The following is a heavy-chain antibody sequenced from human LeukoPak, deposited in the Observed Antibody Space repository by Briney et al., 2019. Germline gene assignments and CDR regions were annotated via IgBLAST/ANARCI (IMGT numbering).Heavy chain of an antibody. V-gene: IGHV4-30-4*01. J-gene: IGHJ3*01. Sequence: SETLSLICTVSAGSISSGDYYWSWIRQPSGKALEWIGYFYYTGSTYYSPSLKSRLSISIDKSKNQFSLKVKSVTAADTAVYFCARGIRERGSDAFDVWGQGTMVTVSS. CDR1: AGSISSGDYY. CDR2: FYYTGST. CDR3: ARGIRERGSDAFDV. D-gene: IGHD3-10*01.